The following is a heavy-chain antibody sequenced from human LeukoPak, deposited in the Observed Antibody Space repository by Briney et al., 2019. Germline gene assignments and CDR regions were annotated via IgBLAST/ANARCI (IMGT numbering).Heavy chain of an antibody. CDR3: ARDRNGANNWFDL. V-gene: IGHV1-2*02. D-gene: IGHD1-1*01. CDR2: INPNSGGT. Sequence: VASVKVSCKASGYTFTGYYMHWVRQAPGQGLEWMGWINPNSGGTNYAQKFQGRVTMTRDTSISTAYMELSRLRSDDTAVYYCARDRNGANNWFDLWGQGTLVTVSS. CDR1: GYTFTGYY. J-gene: IGHJ5*02.